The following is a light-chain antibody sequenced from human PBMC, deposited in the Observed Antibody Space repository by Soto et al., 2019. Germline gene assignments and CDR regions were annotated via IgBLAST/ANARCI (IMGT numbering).Light chain of an antibody. J-gene: IGLJ1*01. CDR3: SSYTTRNTYV. V-gene: IGLV2-14*01. Sequence: QSLLTQPASVSGSPGQSITISCTGTSSDIGGYNYVSWYQQHPGKAPKLIICDVSDRPSGLSNRFSGSKSGNTASLTISGLQAEDEADYYCSSYTTRNTYVFGTGTKVTVL. CDR1: SSDIGGYNY. CDR2: DVS.